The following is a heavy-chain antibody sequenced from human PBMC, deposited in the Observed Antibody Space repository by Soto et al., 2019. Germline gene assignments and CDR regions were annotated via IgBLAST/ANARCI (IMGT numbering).Heavy chain of an antibody. D-gene: IGHD3-16*01. CDR2: ISAYTGAT. CDR3: AKDRPRLTQQFYEVS. Sequence: QIQLVQSGAEVKPPGASVKVSCKASGYTFSHHGFSWVRQAPGQGLEWMGWISAYTGATDYAQKXQXXXTXXTDTATSTAYMELKGLRSDDTAVYYCAKDRPRLTQQFYEVSWGQGSLVIVSS. J-gene: IGHJ5*02. CDR1: GYTFSHHG. V-gene: IGHV1-18*01.